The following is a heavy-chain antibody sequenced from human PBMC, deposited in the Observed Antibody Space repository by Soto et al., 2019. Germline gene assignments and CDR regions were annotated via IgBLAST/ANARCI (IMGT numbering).Heavy chain of an antibody. V-gene: IGHV3-23*01. CDR1: RFTFSNFV. J-gene: IGHJ2*01. D-gene: IGHD3-10*01. CDR3: AKRRGEGYFDL. Sequence: EVQLLESGGGLVQPGGSLRLSCAASRFTFSNFVMSWVRRAPGKGLEWVSAIGGTSGSTYYPDSVKGRFTISRDNSKNTLSLQMNSLRAEDTAVYYCAKRRGEGYFDLWGRGSLVTVSS. CDR2: IGGTSGST.